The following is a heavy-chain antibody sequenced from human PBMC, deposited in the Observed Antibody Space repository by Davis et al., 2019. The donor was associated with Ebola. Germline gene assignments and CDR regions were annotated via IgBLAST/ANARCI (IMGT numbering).Heavy chain of an antibody. D-gene: IGHD2-2*01. CDR2: LYYSGST. J-gene: IGHJ4*02. CDR1: GGSISSYY. Sequence: SETLSLTCTVSGGSISSYYWSWIRQPPGKGLEWIGYLYYSGSTNYNPSLKSRVTISVDTSKNQFSLKLSSVTAADTAVYYCARGGIIIPAADHWGQGTLVTVSA. CDR3: ARGGIIIPAADH. V-gene: IGHV4-59*08.